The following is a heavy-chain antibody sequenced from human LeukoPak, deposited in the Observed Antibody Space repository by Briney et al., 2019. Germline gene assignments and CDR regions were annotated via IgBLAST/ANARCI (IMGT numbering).Heavy chain of an antibody. J-gene: IGHJ4*02. CDR2: ISFDEGTK. D-gene: IGHD3-10*01. Sequence: GGSLRLSCAASGFTFTDYAMHWVRQAPGKGLEWVAVISFDEGTKYYSDSVKGRFTISKDRSSNTLVLQMNSLRTEDTAIYYCAKEAAGSGNFYFDSWGQGTLVTVSS. V-gene: IGHV3-30-3*01. CDR3: AKEAAGSGNFYFDS. CDR1: GFTFTDYA.